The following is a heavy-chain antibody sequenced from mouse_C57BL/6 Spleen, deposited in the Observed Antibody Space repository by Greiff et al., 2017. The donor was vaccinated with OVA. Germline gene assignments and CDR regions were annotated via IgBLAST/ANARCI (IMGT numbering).Heavy chain of an antibody. V-gene: IGHV5-9-1*02. CDR3: TRVYSNSYYYAMDY. CDR1: GFTFSSYA. CDR2: ISSGGDYI. Sequence: EVKLMESGEGLVKPGGSLKLSCPASGFTFSSYAMSWVRQTPEKRLEWVAYISSGGDYIYYADTVKGRFTISRDNARNTLYLQMSSLKSEDTAMYDCTRVYSNSYYYAMDYWGQGTSVTVSS. D-gene: IGHD2-5*01. J-gene: IGHJ4*01.